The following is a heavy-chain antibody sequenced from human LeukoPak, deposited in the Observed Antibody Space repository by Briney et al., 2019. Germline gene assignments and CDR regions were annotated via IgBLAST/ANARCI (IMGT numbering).Heavy chain of an antibody. D-gene: IGHD3-10*01. CDR1: GYTFTGYY. CDR3: ARTLWFGELDY. CDR2: INPNSGGT. J-gene: IGHJ4*02. V-gene: IGHV1-2*02. Sequence: GASVKVSCKASGYTFTGYYMHWVRQAPEQGLEWMGWINPNSGGTNDAQKFQGRVTMTRDTSISTAYMELSRLRSDDTAVYYCARTLWFGELDYWGQGTLVTVSS.